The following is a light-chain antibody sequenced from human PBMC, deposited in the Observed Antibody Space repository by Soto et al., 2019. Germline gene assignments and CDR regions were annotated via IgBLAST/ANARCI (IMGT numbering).Light chain of an antibody. V-gene: IGKV1-33*01. CDR3: HQYANLPRP. CDR1: QYISNY. Sequence: DIQMTHSPSSLSASVGDRVTITCQASQYISNYLNWYQQKPGKAPKLMIYDASNLETGVPSRFSGSGSGTDFTFAISSLPPEDIATYYCHQYANLPRPFGGGTKVEIK. CDR2: DAS. J-gene: IGKJ4*01.